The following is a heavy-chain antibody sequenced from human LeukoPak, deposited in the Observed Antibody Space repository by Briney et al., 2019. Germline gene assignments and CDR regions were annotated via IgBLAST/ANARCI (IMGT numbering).Heavy chain of an antibody. Sequence: GGSLRLSCAASGFTFSSYGMHWVRQAPGKGLEWVAVISYDGGNKYYADSVKGRFTISRDNSKNTLYLQMNSLRAEDTAVYYCAKDSEVRGVRTYYYYYYGMDVWGKGTTVTVSS. V-gene: IGHV3-30*18. CDR1: GFTFSSYG. CDR3: AKDSEVRGVRTYYYYYYGMDV. D-gene: IGHD3-10*01. J-gene: IGHJ6*04. CDR2: ISYDGGNK.